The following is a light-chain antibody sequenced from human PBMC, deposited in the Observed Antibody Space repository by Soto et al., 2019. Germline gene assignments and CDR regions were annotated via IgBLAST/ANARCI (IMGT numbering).Light chain of an antibody. Sequence: AIQLTQSPSSLSASVGDKVTITCRTSQGIGSALAWFQQKPGKAPELLIYDASSLQSGVPSRFSGSGSWTDFTLTISSLQPEDFATFYCQQFNSYPITFGGGTKVEIK. J-gene: IGKJ4*01. V-gene: IGKV1-13*02. CDR3: QQFNSYPIT. CDR1: QGIGSA. CDR2: DAS.